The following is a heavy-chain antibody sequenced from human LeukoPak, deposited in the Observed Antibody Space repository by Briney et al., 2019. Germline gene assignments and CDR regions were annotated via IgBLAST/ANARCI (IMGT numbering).Heavy chain of an antibody. D-gene: IGHD3-22*01. J-gene: IGHJ4*02. CDR3: ARMGGHYYDSSGSTDY. CDR2: ISSSSSTI. CDR1: GLTFSSYS. V-gene: IGHV3-48*04. Sequence: GGSMRLSSAASGLTFSSYSMNWVRQAQGKVRKWGSYISSSSSTIYYAESVKGRFTISRDNAKNSLYLQMNSLRAEDTAVYYCARMGGHYYDSSGSTDYWGQGTLVTVSS.